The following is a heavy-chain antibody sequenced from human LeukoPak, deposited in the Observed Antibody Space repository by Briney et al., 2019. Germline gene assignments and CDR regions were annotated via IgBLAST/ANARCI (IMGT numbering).Heavy chain of an antibody. CDR2: IYYSGST. D-gene: IGHD3-9*01. CDR1: GGSISSYY. V-gene: IGHV4-59*01. J-gene: IGHJ4*02. Sequence: SETLSLTCTGSGGSISSYYWSWIRQPPGKGLEWIGYIYYSGSTNYNPSLKSRVTISVDTSKNQFSLKLSSVTAADTAVYYCARVNYDILTGYSYYFDYWGQGTLVTVSS. CDR3: ARVNYDILTGYSYYFDY.